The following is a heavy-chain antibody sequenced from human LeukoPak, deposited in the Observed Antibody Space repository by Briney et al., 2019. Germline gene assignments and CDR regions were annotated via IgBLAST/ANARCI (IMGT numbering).Heavy chain of an antibody. CDR1: GFTVSSNY. V-gene: IGHV3-30*02. CDR2: IRYDGSNK. Sequence: HPGGSLRLSCAASGFTVSSNYMSWVRQAPGKGLEWVAFIRYDGSNKYYADSVKGRFTISRDNSKNTLYLQMNSLRAEDTAVYYCAKRALDFWGQGTLVTVSS. J-gene: IGHJ4*02. CDR3: AKRALDF.